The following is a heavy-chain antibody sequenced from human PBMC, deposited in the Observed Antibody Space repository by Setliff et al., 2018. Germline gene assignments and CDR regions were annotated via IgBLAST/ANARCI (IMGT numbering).Heavy chain of an antibody. CDR3: AGGGTYRYFDY. CDR2: VYYTGTA. V-gene: IGHV4-59*01. CDR1: GDPISGTYY. J-gene: IGHJ4*02. Sequence: SETLSLTCTVSGDPISGTYYWSWIRQPPGEALEFIGYVYYTGTANHDPSLKSRVTMSVDPSKNQFSLQLGSVIAADTAVYCCAGGGTYRYFDYWGQGTLVTVSS.